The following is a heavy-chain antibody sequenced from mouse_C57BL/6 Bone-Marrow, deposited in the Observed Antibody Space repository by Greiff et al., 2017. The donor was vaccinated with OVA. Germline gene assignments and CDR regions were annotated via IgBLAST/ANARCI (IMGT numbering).Heavy chain of an antibody. D-gene: IGHD1-1*01. V-gene: IGHV5-4*01. Sequence: EVKVVESGGGLVKPGGSLKLSCAASGFTFSSYAMSWVRQTPEKRLEWVATISDGGSYTYYPDNVKGRFTISRDNAKNNLYLQMSHLKSEDTAMYYCAREHYGSSYGWFAYWGQGTLVTVSA. J-gene: IGHJ3*01. CDR3: AREHYGSSYGWFAY. CDR1: GFTFSSYA. CDR2: ISDGGSYT.